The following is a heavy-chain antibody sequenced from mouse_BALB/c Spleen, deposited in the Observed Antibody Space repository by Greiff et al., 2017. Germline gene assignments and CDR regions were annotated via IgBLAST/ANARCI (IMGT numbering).Heavy chain of an antibody. CDR2: IDPSDSYT. Sequence: VQLQQPGAELVKPGASVKLSCKASGYTFTSYWMHWVKQRPGQGLEWIGEIDPSDSYTNYNQKFKGKATLTVDKSSSTAYMQLSSLTSEDSAVYYCARPDLLLRGYYFDYWGQGTTLTVSS. CDR1: GYTFTSYW. V-gene: IGHV1-69*02. J-gene: IGHJ2*01. D-gene: IGHD1-1*01. CDR3: ARPDLLLRGYYFDY.